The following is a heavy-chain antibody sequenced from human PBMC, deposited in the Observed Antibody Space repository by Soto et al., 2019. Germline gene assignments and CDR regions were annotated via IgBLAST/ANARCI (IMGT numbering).Heavy chain of an antibody. V-gene: IGHV1-3*01. CDR1: GYTFTSYA. Sequence: GSVKVSFKASGYTFTSYAVHWVRQAPGQSLEWMGWINAGNGNTKYSQKFQGRVTITRDTSASTAYMELSSLRSEDTAVYYCAHGLADRTRYFDYWGQGTLVTVSS. D-gene: IGHD6-6*01. CDR3: AHGLADRTRYFDY. CDR2: INAGNGNT. J-gene: IGHJ4*02.